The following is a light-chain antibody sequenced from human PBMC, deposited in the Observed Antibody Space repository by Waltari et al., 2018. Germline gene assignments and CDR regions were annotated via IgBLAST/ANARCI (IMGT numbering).Light chain of an antibody. CDR3: SSYTSSSTFI. CDR2: DVS. Sequence: QSALTQPASVSGTPGQSITLSCTGTSSDVGGYTYVSWYQQHPGEAHKLMIYDVSKRPSGVSNRFSGSKSGNTASLTISGLQAEDEADYYCSSYTSSSTFIFGGGTKLTVL. CDR1: SSDVGGYTY. J-gene: IGLJ2*01. V-gene: IGLV2-14*01.